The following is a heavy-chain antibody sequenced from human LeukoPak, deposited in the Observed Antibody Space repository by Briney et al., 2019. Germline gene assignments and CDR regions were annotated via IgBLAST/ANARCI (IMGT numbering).Heavy chain of an antibody. CDR3: AKDLSEGGYSYGADY. Sequence: GGSLRLSCAASGFTFSTCGMHCVRQAPGKALEWVAFIRYDGSIKYYADCVKGRFTISRDNSKNTLYLQMNSLRAEDTAVFYCAKDLSEGGYSYGADYWGQGTLVTVSS. CDR1: GFTFSTCG. CDR2: IRYDGSIK. J-gene: IGHJ4*02. V-gene: IGHV3-30*02. D-gene: IGHD5-18*01.